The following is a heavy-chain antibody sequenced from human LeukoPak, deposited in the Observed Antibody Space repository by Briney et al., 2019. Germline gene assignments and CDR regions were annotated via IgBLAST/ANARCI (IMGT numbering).Heavy chain of an antibody. CDR2: IYTRGST. CDR1: GGSISSYY. D-gene: IGHD6-25*01. V-gene: IGHV4-4*09. J-gene: IGHJ5*02. Sequence: SDTLSLTCTVSGGSISSYYWSWIRQPPGKGLEWIGYIYTRGSTISHPSLKSRVTISVDPSKNPFSLKLSSVTAADTAVYYCARAPIAAGLNWFDPWGQGTLVTVSS. CDR3: ARAPIAAGLNWFDP.